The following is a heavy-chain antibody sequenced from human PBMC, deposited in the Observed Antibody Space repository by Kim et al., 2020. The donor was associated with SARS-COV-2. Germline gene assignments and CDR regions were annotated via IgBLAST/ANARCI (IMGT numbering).Heavy chain of an antibody. CDR3: ARVAGFSYDSYYFDY. CDR1: GGSVSSTIYY. V-gene: IGHV4-39*07. J-gene: IGHJ4*01. D-gene: IGHD5-18*01. Sequence: ETLSLTCTVSGGSVSSTIYYWGWIRQPPGKGLEWIGRIYYSGNSIYNPSLESRVTISIHTSENQFSLRLTSVTAADTAVYFCARVAGFSYDSYYFDYWG. CDR2: IYYSGNS.